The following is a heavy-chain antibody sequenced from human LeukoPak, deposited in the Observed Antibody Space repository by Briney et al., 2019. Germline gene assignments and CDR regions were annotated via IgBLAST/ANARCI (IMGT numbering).Heavy chain of an antibody. CDR3: ARQTAYGDPYFDY. J-gene: IGHJ4*02. V-gene: IGHV5-51*01. CDR2: IYPGYSDT. Sequence: GESLKISRKGSGYSFTSYWIGLVRQMPGKGLEGVGIIYPGYSDTRYSPSFQGQVTISADKSISTAYLQRSSLKASDTAMYYCARQTAYGDPYFDYWGQGTLVTVSS. D-gene: IGHD4-17*01. CDR1: GYSFTSYW.